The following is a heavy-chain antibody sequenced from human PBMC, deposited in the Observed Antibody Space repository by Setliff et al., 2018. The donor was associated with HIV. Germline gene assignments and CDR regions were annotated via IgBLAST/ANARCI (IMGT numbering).Heavy chain of an antibody. V-gene: IGHV1-69*10. Sequence: SVKVSCKASGGTFSNSAINWVRQAPGQGLEWMGGIIVTVDIANYAQKFQGRVTITAGKLTNTVYMDLSGLRPDDTAVYYCARQEVARQYFNNGMDVWGQGTTVTVSS. D-gene: IGHD5-12*01. J-gene: IGHJ6*02. CDR1: GGTFSNSA. CDR3: ARQEVARQYFNNGMDV. CDR2: IIVTVDIA.